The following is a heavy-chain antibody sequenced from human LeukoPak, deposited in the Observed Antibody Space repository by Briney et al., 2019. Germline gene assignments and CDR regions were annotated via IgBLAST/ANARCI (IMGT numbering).Heavy chain of an antibody. CDR1: GGSISSSSYY. CDR2: IYYSGST. D-gene: IGHD6-13*01. CDR3: GGYYSHVIAAASMEPDY. Sequence: SETLSLTCTVSGGSISSSSYYWGWIRQPPGKGLEWIGSIYYSGSTYYNPSLKSRVTISVDTSKNQFSLKLSSVTAADTAVYYCGGYYSHVIAAASMEPDYWGQGTLVTVSS. J-gene: IGHJ4*02. V-gene: IGHV4-39*01.